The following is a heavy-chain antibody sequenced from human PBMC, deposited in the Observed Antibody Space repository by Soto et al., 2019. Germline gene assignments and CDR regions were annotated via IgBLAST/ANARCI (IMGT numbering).Heavy chain of an antibody. CDR1: GFTFGDYA. V-gene: IGHV3-49*03. CDR2: IRSEAYGGTT. D-gene: IGHD5-18*01. J-gene: IGHJ4*02. CDR3: SRGESKGYSYGPADY. Sequence: GGSLRLSCTASGFTFGDYAMSWFRQAPGKGLEWVGFIRSEAYGGTTEYAASVKGRFTISRDDSKSIAYLQMNSLKTEDTAVYYCSRGESKGYSYGPADYWGQETLVTVSS.